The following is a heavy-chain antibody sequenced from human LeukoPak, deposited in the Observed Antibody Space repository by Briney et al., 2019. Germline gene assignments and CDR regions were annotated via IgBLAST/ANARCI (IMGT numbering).Heavy chain of an antibody. D-gene: IGHD3-22*01. J-gene: IGHJ4*02. CDR3: ARGGALWTMMN. Sequence: PSGTLSLTCAVSGGSISSSNWWSWVRQPPGKGLEWIGSVYYSGNTYYNPSLKSRVTILVDTSKNQFSLNLSSANAADTAVYYCARGGALWTMMNWGQGTLVTVSS. CDR1: GGSISSSNW. V-gene: IGHV4-4*02. CDR2: VYYSGNT.